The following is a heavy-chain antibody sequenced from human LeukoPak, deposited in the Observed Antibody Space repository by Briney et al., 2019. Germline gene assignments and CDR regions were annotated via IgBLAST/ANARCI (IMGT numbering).Heavy chain of an antibody. D-gene: IGHD2-2*01. CDR1: GYTFTGYY. J-gene: IGHJ5*02. CDR2: INPSSGGT. Sequence: GASVKVSCKASGYTFTGYYMHWVRQAPGQGLEWMGWINPSSGGTNYAQKFQGRVTMTRDTSISTAYMELSRLRSDDTAVYYCARETLPIYCSSTSCYHNWFDPWGQGTLVTVSS. CDR3: ARETLPIYCSSTSCYHNWFDP. V-gene: IGHV1-2*02.